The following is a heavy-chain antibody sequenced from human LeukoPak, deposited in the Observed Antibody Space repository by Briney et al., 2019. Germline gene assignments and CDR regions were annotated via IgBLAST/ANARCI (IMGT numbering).Heavy chain of an antibody. CDR1: GYTFTGYY. Sequence: ASVKVSCKASGYTFTGYYMHWVRQAPGQGLEWMGWINPNSGGTNYAQKFQGRVTMTRDTSISTAYMELSSLRSEDTAVYYCARDSFPGRYYEGAFDIWGQGTMVTVSS. D-gene: IGHD3-22*01. CDR2: INPNSGGT. J-gene: IGHJ3*02. CDR3: ARDSFPGRYYEGAFDI. V-gene: IGHV1-2*02.